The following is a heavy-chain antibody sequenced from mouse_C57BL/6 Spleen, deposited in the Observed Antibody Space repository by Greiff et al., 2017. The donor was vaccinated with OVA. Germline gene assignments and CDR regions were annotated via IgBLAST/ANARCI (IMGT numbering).Heavy chain of an antibody. CDR2: IYPGSGST. J-gene: IGHJ3*01. CDR1: GYTFTSYW. Sequence: VKLQQPGAELVKPGASVKMSCKASGYTFTSYWITWVKQRPGQGLEWIGDIYPGSGSTNYNEKFKSKATLTVDTSSSTAYMQLSSLTSEDSAVYYCARGTTVVATPFAYWGQGTLVTVSA. D-gene: IGHD1-1*01. V-gene: IGHV1-55*01. CDR3: ARGTTVVATPFAY.